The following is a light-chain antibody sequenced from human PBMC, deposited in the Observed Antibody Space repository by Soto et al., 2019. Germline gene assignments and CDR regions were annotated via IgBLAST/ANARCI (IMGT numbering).Light chain of an antibody. V-gene: IGLV1-47*01. CDR1: SSNIGSAY. J-gene: IGLJ2*01. Sequence: QSVLTQPPSASGTPGQTVTISCSGSSSNIGSAYIYWYQHLPGTAPKLLIYRNNQRPSGVPCRFSASKSGNPASLAISGLLSEDDADYYCAAWDDSLVVFGGGTKVTVL. CDR3: AAWDDSLVV. CDR2: RNN.